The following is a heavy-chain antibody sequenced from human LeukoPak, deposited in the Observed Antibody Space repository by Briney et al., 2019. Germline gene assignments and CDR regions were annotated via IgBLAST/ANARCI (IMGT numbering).Heavy chain of an antibody. D-gene: IGHD3-22*01. CDR2: ISGSGGST. V-gene: IGHV3-23*01. Sequence: QPGGSLRLSCAASGFTFSSYAMSWVRQAPGKGLEWVSAISGSGGSTYYADSVKGRFTISRDNSKNTLYLQMNSLRAEDTAVYYCAKTGGWRYYDSSGYCDYWGQGTLVTVSS. J-gene: IGHJ4*02. CDR3: AKTGGWRYYDSSGYCDY. CDR1: GFTFSSYA.